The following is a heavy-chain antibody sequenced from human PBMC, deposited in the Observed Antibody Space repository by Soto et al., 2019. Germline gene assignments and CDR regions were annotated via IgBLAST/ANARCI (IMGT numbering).Heavy chain of an antibody. CDR1: GFTFSGAT. D-gene: IGHD2-21*02. Sequence: GGSLRLSCAAAGFTFSGATMYWVRQASGKGLEWVGRIRTKGENYAATYGESVKGRFIISRDDSKSTAYLQMNSLKTEDTAMYYCTSLVYCGGDCRIHSWGQGTLVTVSS. J-gene: IGHJ4*02. CDR2: IRTKGENYAA. V-gene: IGHV3-73*01. CDR3: TSLVYCGGDCRIHS.